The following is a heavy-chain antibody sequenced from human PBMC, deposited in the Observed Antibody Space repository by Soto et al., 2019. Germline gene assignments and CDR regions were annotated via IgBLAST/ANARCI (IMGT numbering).Heavy chain of an antibody. V-gene: IGHV1-69*08. CDR3: ARGLGGRMDG. CDR2: IIPILGET. CDR1: GTIFSSYT. J-gene: IGHJ6*02. Sequence: QVQLVQSGAEVKKPGSSVRVSCKASGTIFSSYTISWVRQAPGQGLEWMGRIIPILGETNSAQKFQGRVTLTADKSTNTAYRELNSLRLEDPCVYYCARGLGGRMDGWGQGTTVTVSS. D-gene: IGHD3-16*01.